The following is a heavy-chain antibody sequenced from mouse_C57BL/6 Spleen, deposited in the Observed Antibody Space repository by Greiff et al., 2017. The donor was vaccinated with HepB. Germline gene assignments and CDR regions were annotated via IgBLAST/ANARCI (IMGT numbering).Heavy chain of an antibody. V-gene: IGHV1-82*01. CDR2: IYPGDGDN. CDR1: GYAFISSW. J-gene: IGHJ1*03. CDR3: ARKGTTVVEGYFDV. Sequence: VKLMESGPELVKPGASVKISCKASGYAFISSWMNWVKQRPGKGLEWIGRIYPGDGDNNYNGKFKGKATLTADKSSSTAYMQLSSLTSEDSAVYFCARKGTTVVEGYFDVWGTGTTVTVSS. D-gene: IGHD1-1*01.